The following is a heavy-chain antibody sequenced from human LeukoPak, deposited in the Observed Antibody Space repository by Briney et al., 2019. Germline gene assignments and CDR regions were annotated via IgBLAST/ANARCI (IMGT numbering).Heavy chain of an antibody. CDR2: IYYTGST. J-gene: IGHJ4*02. D-gene: IGHD2-8*02. Sequence: SETLSLTCTVSGGSINSGGYFWNWIRQHAGRGLEWNGSIYYTGSTSYYPSLKSRLTISIATSKNQFSLRLNSVIAADTAVYYCARERFAGGYRYLDYWGQGTLVTVSS. CDR1: GGSINSGGYF. V-gene: IGHV4-31*03. CDR3: ARERFAGGYRYLDY.